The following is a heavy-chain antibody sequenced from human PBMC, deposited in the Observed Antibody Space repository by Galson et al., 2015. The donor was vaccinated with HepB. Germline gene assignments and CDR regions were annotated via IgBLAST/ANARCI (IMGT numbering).Heavy chain of an antibody. J-gene: IGHJ5*02. D-gene: IGHD6-6*01. CDR2: IKSKTDGGTT. V-gene: IGHV3-15*07. CDR1: GFTFSSYS. Sequence: SLRLSCAASGFTFSSYSMNWVHQAPGKGLEWVGRIKSKTDGGTTDYAAHVKGRFTISRDDSKNTLYLQMNSLKTEDTAVYYCTTARARPYNWFDPWGQGTLVTVSS. CDR3: TTARARPYNWFDP.